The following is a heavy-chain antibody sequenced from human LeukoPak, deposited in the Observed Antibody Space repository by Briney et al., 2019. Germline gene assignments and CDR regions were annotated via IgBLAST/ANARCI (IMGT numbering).Heavy chain of an antibody. V-gene: IGHV4-34*01. CDR2: INHSGST. CDR3: ARTPVNTARFDP. D-gene: IGHD5-18*01. Sequence: SETLSLTCAVYGGSFSGYYRSWIRQPPGKGLEWIGEINHSGSTNYNPSLKSRVTISVDTSKNQFSLKLSSVTAADTAVYYCARTPVNTARFDPWGQGTLVTVSS. J-gene: IGHJ5*02. CDR1: GGSFSGYY.